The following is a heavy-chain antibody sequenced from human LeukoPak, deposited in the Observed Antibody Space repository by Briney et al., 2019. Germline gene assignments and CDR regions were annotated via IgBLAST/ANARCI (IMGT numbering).Heavy chain of an antibody. CDR3: ARDVYGMDV. J-gene: IGHJ6*02. CDR1: GFSFSNYA. V-gene: IGHV3-30-3*01. Sequence: PGGSLRLSCAASGFSFSNYAMHWVRQAPGKGLEWVAVISYDGSNEYYADSVKGRFTISRDNSKNTLYLQMNSLRAEDTAVYYCARDVYGMDVWGQGTTATVSS. CDR2: ISYDGSNE.